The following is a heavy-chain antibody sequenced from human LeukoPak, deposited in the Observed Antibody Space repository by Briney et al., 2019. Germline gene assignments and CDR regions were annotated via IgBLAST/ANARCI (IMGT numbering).Heavy chain of an antibody. CDR3: ARAAYSSSWYVRNWFDP. D-gene: IGHD6-13*01. CDR2: ISDDGSNK. CDR1: GFTFSSYA. J-gene: IGHJ5*02. V-gene: IGHV3-30*07. Sequence: GRSLRLSCAASGFTFSSYAMHWVRQAPGKGLEWVAIISDDGSNKYYADSVKGRFTISRDNSKNSLYLQMNSLRAEDTAVYYCARAAYSSSWYVRNWFDPWGQGTLVTVSS.